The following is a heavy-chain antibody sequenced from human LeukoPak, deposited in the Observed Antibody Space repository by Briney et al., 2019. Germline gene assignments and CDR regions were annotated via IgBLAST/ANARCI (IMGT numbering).Heavy chain of an antibody. CDR2: IYPGDSDT. Sequence: GESLEISCKGAGYRFTSYWIGWVRQLPGKGLEWMGIIYPGDSDTRYSPSFQGQVTFSADKSISIAYLQWSSLKASDTAMYYCARQRFGVESHWFDPWGQGTLVTVSS. J-gene: IGHJ5*02. CDR1: GYRFTSYW. D-gene: IGHD3-3*01. CDR3: ARQRFGVESHWFDP. V-gene: IGHV5-51*01.